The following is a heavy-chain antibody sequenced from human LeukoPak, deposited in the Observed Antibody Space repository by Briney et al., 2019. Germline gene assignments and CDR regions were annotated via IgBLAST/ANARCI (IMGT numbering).Heavy chain of an antibody. Sequence: GGSLRLSCAASGFILSTHGMHWVRQAPGKGLEWVAGVWYDGSREDYADSVKGRFTISRDMSKNTLNLQMNSLRVEDTAMFYCARDLSFGSLDFRGQGTLVTVSS. CDR2: VWYDGSRE. J-gene: IGHJ4*02. CDR1: GFILSTHG. CDR3: ARDLSFGSLDF. V-gene: IGHV3-33*01. D-gene: IGHD1-26*01.